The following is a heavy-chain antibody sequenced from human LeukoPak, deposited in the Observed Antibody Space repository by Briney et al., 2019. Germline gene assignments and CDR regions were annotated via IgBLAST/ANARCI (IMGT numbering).Heavy chain of an antibody. CDR2: IYYSGST. CDR3: ARGAPRENYYVSARGRNWFDP. Sequence: PSETLSLTCTVSGGSISSSSYYWGWIRQPPGKGLEWIGSIYYSGSTYYNPSLKSRVTISVDTSKNQFSLKLSSVTAADTAVYYCARGAPRENYYVSARGRNWFDPWGQGTLVTVSS. D-gene: IGHD3-10*01. CDR1: GGSISSSSYY. J-gene: IGHJ5*02. V-gene: IGHV4-39*07.